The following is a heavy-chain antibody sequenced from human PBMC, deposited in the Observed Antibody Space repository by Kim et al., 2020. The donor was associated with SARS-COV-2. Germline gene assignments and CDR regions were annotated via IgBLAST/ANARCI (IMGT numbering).Heavy chain of an antibody. CDR1: GFTFSSYS. D-gene: IGHD3-10*01. J-gene: IGHJ6*02. CDR2: ISSSSSYI. CDR3: ARDEWFGTYYYYYYGMDV. Sequence: GGSLRLSCAASGFTFSSYSMNWVRQAPGKGLEWVSSISSSSSYIYYADSVKGRFTISRDNAKNSLYLQMNSLRAEDTAVYYCARDEWFGTYYYYYYGMDVWGQGTTVTVSS. V-gene: IGHV3-21*04.